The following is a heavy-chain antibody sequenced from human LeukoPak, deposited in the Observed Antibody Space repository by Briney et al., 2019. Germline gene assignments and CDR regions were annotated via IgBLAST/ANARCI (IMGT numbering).Heavy chain of an antibody. V-gene: IGHV1-69*13. CDR2: IIPIFGTA. Sequence: ASVKVSCKASGYTFTGYYMHWVRQAPGQGLEWMGGIIPIFGTANYAQKFQGRVTITADESTSTAYMELSSLRSEDTAVYYCARDLGHVTAIPYYYYYYMDVWGKGTTVTISS. D-gene: IGHD2-21*02. CDR3: ARDLGHVTAIPYYYYYYMDV. CDR1: GYTFTGYY. J-gene: IGHJ6*03.